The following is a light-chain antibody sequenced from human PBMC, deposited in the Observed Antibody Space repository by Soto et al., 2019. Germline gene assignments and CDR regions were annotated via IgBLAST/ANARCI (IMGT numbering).Light chain of an antibody. Sequence: DIPVTHSPSTLSVAFPEIVTITFRSSQSISGWLAWYQQKPGKAPKLLIYDASSLETGVQSRFSGSGSGTEFTLIISCLQPDDFAPYYFQQYNSDFSWKFCQGTKV. J-gene: IGKJ1*01. CDR3: QQYNSDFSWK. CDR1: QSISGW. CDR2: DAS. V-gene: IGKV1-5*01.